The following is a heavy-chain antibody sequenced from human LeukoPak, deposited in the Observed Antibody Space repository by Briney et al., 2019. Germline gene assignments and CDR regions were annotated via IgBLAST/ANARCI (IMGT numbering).Heavy chain of an antibody. CDR1: GGSISSAGYY. CDR3: ARRVHSSSWSSYFDY. J-gene: IGHJ4*02. D-gene: IGHD6-13*01. Sequence: KTSGTLSLTCTVSGGSISSAGYYWSWTRQHPGKGLEWIGYIHNSGSSYYNPSLKSRVTISVDTSKNQFSLRLSSVTATDTAVYYCARRVHSSSWSSYFDYWGQETLVTVSS. V-gene: IGHV4-31*03. CDR2: IHNSGSS.